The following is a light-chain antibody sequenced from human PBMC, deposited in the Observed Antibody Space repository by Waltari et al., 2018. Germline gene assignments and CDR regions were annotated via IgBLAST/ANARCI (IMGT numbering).Light chain of an antibody. CDR2: WAS. CDR1: QSVLYSHHNRNY. CDR3: QQYYSPFT. Sequence: DIVMTQSPDSLAVSLGERALSNCKSSQSVLYSHHNRNYLAWYQQKPGQPPKLLIFWASTRESGVPDRFSGSGSGTDFTLTISSLQAEDVAVYYCQQYYSPFTFGPGTKVDIK. V-gene: IGKV4-1*01. J-gene: IGKJ3*01.